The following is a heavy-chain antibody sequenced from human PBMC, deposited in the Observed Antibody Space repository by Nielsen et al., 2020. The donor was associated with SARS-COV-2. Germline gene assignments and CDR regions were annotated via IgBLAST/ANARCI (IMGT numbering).Heavy chain of an antibody. CDR3: GRHLSVVHKGLEI. Sequence: GESLKISCKGSGYRFINNWIGWVRQMPGKGLEWMGLIYPGDSETRYSPSFQGQVTISADKSTSTAYLQWSSLKASDTAMYYCGRHLSVVHKGLEIWGQGTMVTVSS. D-gene: IGHD1-1*01. CDR2: IYPGDSET. J-gene: IGHJ3*02. CDR1: GYRFINNW. V-gene: IGHV5-51*01.